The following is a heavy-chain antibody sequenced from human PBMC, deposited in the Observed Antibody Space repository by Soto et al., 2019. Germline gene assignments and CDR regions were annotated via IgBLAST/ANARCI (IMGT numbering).Heavy chain of an antibody. J-gene: IGHJ4*02. CDR1: GGSFTSNNW. CDR3: ASRDPGTSVDY. Sequence: SETLSLTCAVSGGSFTSNNWWTWARQPPGQGLEWIGEIYRTGSTNYNPSLKSRVTISLDKSENQFSLKVTSLTAADTAVYYCASRDPGTSVDYWGQGTLVTVSS. CDR2: IYRTGST. D-gene: IGHD1-7*01. V-gene: IGHV4-4*02.